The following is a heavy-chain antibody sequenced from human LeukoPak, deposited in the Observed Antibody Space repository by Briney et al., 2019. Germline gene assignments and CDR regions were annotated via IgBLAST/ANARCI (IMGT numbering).Heavy chain of an antibody. Sequence: SETLSLTCAVYGGSFSGYYWSWIRKPPGKGLEWIGEINHSGSTNYNPSLKSRVTISVDTSKNQFSLKLSSLTAADTAVYYCARHGSEGWYRFLYDYWGQGTLVTVSS. CDR2: INHSGST. CDR1: GGSFSGYY. J-gene: IGHJ4*02. CDR3: ARHGSEGWYRFLYDY. V-gene: IGHV4-34*01. D-gene: IGHD3-10*01.